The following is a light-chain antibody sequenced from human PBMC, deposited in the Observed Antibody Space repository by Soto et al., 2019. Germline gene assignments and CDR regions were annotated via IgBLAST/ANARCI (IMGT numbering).Light chain of an antibody. CDR3: QQCDSTPQT. V-gene: IGKV4-1*01. J-gene: IGKJ4*01. Sequence: DIVMTQSPDSLAVSLGERATINCKSSQSVLYSSKNNNYLAWYQQKPGQPPKLLIYWASTRESGVPDRFSGSGSGTDFTLTISSLQAEDVAVYYCQQCDSTPQTFGGGTKVEI. CDR2: WAS. CDR1: QSVLYSSKNNNY.